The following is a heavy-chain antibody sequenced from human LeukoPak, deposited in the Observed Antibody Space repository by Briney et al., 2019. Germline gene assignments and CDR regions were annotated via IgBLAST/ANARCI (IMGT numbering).Heavy chain of an antibody. J-gene: IGHJ4*02. CDR2: INPNSGGT. Sequence: GASVKVSCKASGYTFTGYYMHWVRQAPGQGLEWMGWINPNSGGTNYAQKFQGRVTMTRDTSISAVYMELSSLRSDDTAVYYCVRGGALYYDFGDWGQGALVTVPS. D-gene: IGHD3-3*01. CDR3: VRGGALYYDFGD. CDR1: GYTFTGYY. V-gene: IGHV1-2*02.